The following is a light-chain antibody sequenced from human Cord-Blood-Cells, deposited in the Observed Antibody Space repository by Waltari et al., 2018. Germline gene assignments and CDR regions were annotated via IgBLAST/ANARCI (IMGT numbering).Light chain of an antibody. Sequence: EIVLTQSPGTLSLSPGERANIYCRASQSVSSSYLAWYQQKPGQAPRPLIYGASSRATCIPDRFSGSGSGTDFTLSISRLEPEDFAVYYCQQYGSSLYTFGQGTKLEIK. CDR2: GAS. CDR1: QSVSSSY. J-gene: IGKJ2*01. V-gene: IGKV3-20*01. CDR3: QQYGSSLYT.